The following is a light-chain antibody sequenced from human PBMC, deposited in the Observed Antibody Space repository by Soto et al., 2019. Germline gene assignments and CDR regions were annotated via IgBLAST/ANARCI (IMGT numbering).Light chain of an antibody. CDR3: AAWDVTLSGHVV. CDR1: RSNIGSEY. V-gene: IGLV1-47*01. J-gene: IGLJ2*01. CDR2: RNN. Sequence: QSVLTQPPSASGTPGQRVTISCSGSRSNIGSEYVYWYQQVPGTAPKLLIYRNNQRPSGVPDRFSGSKSGTSASLAISGLRSEDEADYYCAAWDVTLSGHVVFGGGTKLTVL.